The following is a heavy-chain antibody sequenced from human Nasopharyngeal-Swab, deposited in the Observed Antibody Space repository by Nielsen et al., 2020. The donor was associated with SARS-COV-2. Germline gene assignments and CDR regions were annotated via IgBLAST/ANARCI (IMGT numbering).Heavy chain of an antibody. CDR1: GFPFFPSL. J-gene: IGHJ3*01. D-gene: IGHD3-10*01. CDR3: AGAYGSGSYFAFDL. V-gene: IGHV3-21*01. CDR2: ISSSSTYI. Sequence: GGSLRLSCAASGFPFFPSLLPLFRQAPGKGLEWVSSISSSSTYIYYADSVKGRFTISRDNAKNSLYLQMNSLRAEDTAVYYCAGAYGSGSYFAFDLWGQGTMVTVSS.